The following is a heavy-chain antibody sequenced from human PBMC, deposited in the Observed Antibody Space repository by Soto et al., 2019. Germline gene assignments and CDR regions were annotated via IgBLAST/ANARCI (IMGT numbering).Heavy chain of an antibody. CDR2: IYYTGST. J-gene: IGHJ4*02. CDR3: ARLLSDNWNYAPYYFDS. V-gene: IGHV4-31*03. Sequence: SETLSLTCSVSGGPIRTGGCYWSWVRQHPGRGLEWIGHIYYTGSTSYNPSLKSRVSMSLDTSKNQFSLMLSSVTVADAAVYYXARLLSDNWNYAPYYFDSWGQGTLVTVSS. D-gene: IGHD1-7*01. CDR1: GGPIRTGGCY.